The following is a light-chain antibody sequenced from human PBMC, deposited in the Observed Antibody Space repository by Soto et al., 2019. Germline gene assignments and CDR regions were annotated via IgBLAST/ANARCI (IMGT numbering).Light chain of an antibody. J-gene: IGKJ4*01. CDR3: QQYANSPLLT. V-gene: IGKV3-20*01. CDR2: GTS. CDR1: QPIGSTY. Sequence: EIVLTQSPGTLSLSPVETATLSCRASQPIGSTYLAWYQQKPGQAPRLLIFGTSSRATGIPDRFSGSGSGTDFTLSISRLEPEDFAVYYCQQYANSPLLTFGGGTKVDIK.